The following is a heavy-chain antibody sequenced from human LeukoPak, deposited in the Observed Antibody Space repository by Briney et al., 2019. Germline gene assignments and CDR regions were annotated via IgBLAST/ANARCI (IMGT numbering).Heavy chain of an antibody. CDR2: IRSSGSDT. CDR3: ARAIAVTPWYFDL. CDR1: GFTFSDYH. Sequence: GGSLRLSCAASGFTFSDYHMSWIRQAPGKGLEWISYIRSSGSDTNYADSVRGRFTISRGNAKNLLYLQMNSLRAEDTAVYYCARAIAVTPWYFDLWGRGTLVTVSS. D-gene: IGHD6-19*01. V-gene: IGHV3-11*03. J-gene: IGHJ2*01.